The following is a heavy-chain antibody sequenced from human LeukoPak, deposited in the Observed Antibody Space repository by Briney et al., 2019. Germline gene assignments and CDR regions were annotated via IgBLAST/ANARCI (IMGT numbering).Heavy chain of an antibody. CDR1: GFTFSSYE. D-gene: IGHD6-6*01. Sequence: PGGSLRLSCAASGFTFSSYEMNWVRQAPGKGLEWVSFITSSGNTMYYADSVKGRFTISRDNSKNTLYLQMNSLRAEDTAVYYCAKFGQEQLVDYFDYWGQGTLVTVSS. CDR3: AKFGQEQLVDYFDY. CDR2: ITSSGNTM. V-gene: IGHV3-48*03. J-gene: IGHJ4*02.